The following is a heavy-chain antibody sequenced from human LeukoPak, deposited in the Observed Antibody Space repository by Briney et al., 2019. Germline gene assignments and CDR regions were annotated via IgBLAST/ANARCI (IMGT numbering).Heavy chain of an antibody. Sequence: PGGSLRLSCAASGFTVSSNYMSWVRQAPGKGLEWVSVIYSGGSTYYADSVKGRFTISRDNSKNTLYLQMNSLRADDTAVYYCARWSKLWLYFDYWGQGTLVTVSS. CDR2: IYSGGST. CDR3: ARWSKLWLYFDY. J-gene: IGHJ4*02. CDR1: GFTVSSNY. V-gene: IGHV3-53*01. D-gene: IGHD5-18*01.